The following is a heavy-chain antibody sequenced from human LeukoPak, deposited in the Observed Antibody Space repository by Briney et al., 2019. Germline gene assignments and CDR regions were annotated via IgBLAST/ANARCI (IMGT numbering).Heavy chain of an antibody. CDR2: IYYSGST. V-gene: IGHV4-39*07. Sequence: SETLSLTCTVSGGSISSSSYYWGWIRQPPGKGLEWIGGIYYSGSTYYNPSLKSRVTISVDRSKNQFSLKLSSVTAADTAVYYCARGNYYDSSGYQAPHDYWGQGTLVTVSS. D-gene: IGHD3-22*01. CDR3: ARGNYYDSSGYQAPHDY. CDR1: GGSISSSSYY. J-gene: IGHJ4*02.